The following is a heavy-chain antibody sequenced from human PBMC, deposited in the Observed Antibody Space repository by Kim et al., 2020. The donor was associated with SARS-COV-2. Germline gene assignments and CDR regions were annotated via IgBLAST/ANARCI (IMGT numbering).Heavy chain of an antibody. CDR3: AREVVGYSGYDALRNLHGFGLDY. CDR1: GYTFTGYY. CDR2: INPNSGGT. Sequence: ASVKVSCKASGYTFTGYYMHWVRQAPGQGLEWMGWINPNSGGTNYAQKFQGWVTMTRDTSISTAYMELSRLRSDDTAVYYCAREVVGYSGYDALRNLHGFGLDYWGQGTLVTVSS. D-gene: IGHD5-12*01. V-gene: IGHV1-2*04. J-gene: IGHJ4*02.